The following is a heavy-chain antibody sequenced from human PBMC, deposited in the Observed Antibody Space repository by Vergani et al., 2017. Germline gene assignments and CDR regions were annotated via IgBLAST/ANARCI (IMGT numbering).Heavy chain of an antibody. Sequence: EVMLVQSGAEVKKPGESLKISCKYSESSFISNEIAWVRQMSGKGLQWMGNINPIDSKIAYSPSFQGQAIMSLDKSITTAYLQWRSLKASDTAIYYCTRPVPCCDGACLQFDHWGQGTQVTVSS. D-gene: IGHD2-2*01. V-gene: IGHV5-51*03. J-gene: IGHJ4*02. CDR1: ESSFISNE. CDR3: TRPVPCCDGACLQFDH. CDR2: INPIDSKI.